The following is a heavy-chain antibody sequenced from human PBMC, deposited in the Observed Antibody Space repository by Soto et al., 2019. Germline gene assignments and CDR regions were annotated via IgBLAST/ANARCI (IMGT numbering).Heavy chain of an antibody. V-gene: IGHV3-30*03. CDR1: GFTFSSYG. J-gene: IGHJ6*02. CDR3: AVDISAAAYYAMDD. CDR2: ISYDGSNK. Sequence: GGSLRLSCAASGFTFSSYGMHWVRQAPGKGLEWVAVISYDGSNKYYADSVKGRFTISRDNSKNTLYLQMNSLRAEDTAVYYCAVDISAAAYYAMDDWGPGTMVTLSS. D-gene: IGHD6-13*01.